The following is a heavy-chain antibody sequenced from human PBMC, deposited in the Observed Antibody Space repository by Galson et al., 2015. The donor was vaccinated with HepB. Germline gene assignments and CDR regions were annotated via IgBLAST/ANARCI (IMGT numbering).Heavy chain of an antibody. Sequence: SLRLSCAASGFTFSNYEMNWVRQAPGKGLEWVSYITGSDNTIFYADSVKGRFTISRDNTKNSLYLQMNSLRVEDTAVYYCARGLIVNTAMIAFDYWGQGALVTVSS. D-gene: IGHD5-18*01. CDR1: GFTFSNYE. CDR3: ARGLIVNTAMIAFDY. V-gene: IGHV3-48*03. J-gene: IGHJ4*02. CDR2: ITGSDNTI.